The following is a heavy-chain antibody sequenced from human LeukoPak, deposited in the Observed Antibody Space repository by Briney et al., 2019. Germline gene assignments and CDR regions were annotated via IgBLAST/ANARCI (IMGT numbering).Heavy chain of an antibody. D-gene: IGHD3-22*01. CDR2: ISWNSGSI. CDR3: AKDTAYYYDSSGYFDY. CDR1: GFAFSDYY. V-gene: IGHV3-9*01. Sequence: GGSLRLSCAASGFAFSDYYMSWIRQAPGKGLEWVSGISWNSGSIGYADSVKGRFTISRDNAKNSLYLQMNSLRAEDTALYYCAKDTAYYYDSSGYFDYWGQGTLVTVSS. J-gene: IGHJ4*02.